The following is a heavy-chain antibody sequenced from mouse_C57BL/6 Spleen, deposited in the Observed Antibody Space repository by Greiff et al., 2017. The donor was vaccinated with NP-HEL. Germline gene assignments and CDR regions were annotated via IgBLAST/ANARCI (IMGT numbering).Heavy chain of an antibody. CDR2: INPNNGGT. J-gene: IGHJ3*01. CDR3: AKGSSYEKFAY. V-gene: IGHV1-22*01. Sequence: VHVKQSGPELVKPGASVKMSCKASGYTFTDYNMHWVKQSHGKSLEWIGYINPNNGGTSYNQKFKGKATLTVNKSSSTAYMELRSLTSEDSAVYYCAKGSSYEKFAYWGQGTLVTVSA. CDR1: GYTFTDYN. D-gene: IGHD1-1*01.